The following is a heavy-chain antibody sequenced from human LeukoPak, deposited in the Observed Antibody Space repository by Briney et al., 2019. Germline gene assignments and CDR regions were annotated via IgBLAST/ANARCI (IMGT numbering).Heavy chain of an antibody. CDR1: GFTFSNYG. V-gene: IGHV3-33*01. D-gene: IGHD3-16*01. J-gene: IGHJ6*03. CDR2: IWYDGNHQ. Sequence: GGSLRLSCAASGFTFSNYGMHWVRQAPGRGLECVAVIWYDGNHQYYADSVKGRFTISRDNSKNTLYLQMDSLRVEDTAVYYCARDQGSLPVWFYYYMDVWGSGTTVTVSS. CDR3: ARDQGSLPVWFYYYMDV.